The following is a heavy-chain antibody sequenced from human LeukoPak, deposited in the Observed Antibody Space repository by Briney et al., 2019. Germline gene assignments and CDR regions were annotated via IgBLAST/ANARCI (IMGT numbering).Heavy chain of an antibody. D-gene: IGHD3-22*01. CDR2: IYPGDSDT. J-gene: IGHJ6*03. CDR3: ARGVSGYQGYYNMDV. Sequence: GESLKISCKGSGYSFTSYWIGWVRQMPGKGLEWMGIIYPGDSDTRYSPSFHGQVTISADKSISTAYLQWSSLRSEDTAVYYCARGVSGYQGYYNMDVWDKGTTVTVSS. CDR1: GYSFTSYW. V-gene: IGHV5-51*01.